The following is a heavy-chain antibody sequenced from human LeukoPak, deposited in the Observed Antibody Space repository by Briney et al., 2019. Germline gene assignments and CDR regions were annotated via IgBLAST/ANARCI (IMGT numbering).Heavy chain of an antibody. CDR3: ARGNYYDSRTYYRAFDI. CDR2: IYYSGST. Sequence: SETLSLTCTVSGGSMSSYYWNWIRQPPGKGLEWIGYIYYSGSTNYNPSLKSRVTISVDTSKNQFSLKLSSVTAADTAVYYCARGNYYDSRTYYRAFDIWGQGTMVTVSS. J-gene: IGHJ3*02. D-gene: IGHD3-22*01. V-gene: IGHV4-59*12. CDR1: GGSMSSYY.